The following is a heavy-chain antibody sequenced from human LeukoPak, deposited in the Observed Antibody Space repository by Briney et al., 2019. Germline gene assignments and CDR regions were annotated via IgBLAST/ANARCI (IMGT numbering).Heavy chain of an antibody. V-gene: IGHV4-39*01. J-gene: IGHJ6*03. CDR3: ARQADGYYYYYMDV. D-gene: IGHD5-24*01. CDR2: IYYSGST. CDR1: GGSISSSSYY. Sequence: SETLSLTCTVSGGSISSSSYYWGWIRQPPGKGLEWIGSIYYSGSTYYNPSLKSRVTISVDTSKNQFSLKLSSVTAADTAVYYCARQADGYYYYYMDVWGKGTTVAVSS.